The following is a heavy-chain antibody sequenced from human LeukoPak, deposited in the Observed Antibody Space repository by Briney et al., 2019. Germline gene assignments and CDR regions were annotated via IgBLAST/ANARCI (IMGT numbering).Heavy chain of an antibody. D-gene: IGHD1-26*01. CDR3: ARSGRGGAFDI. J-gene: IGHJ3*02. V-gene: IGHV3-74*01. CDR2: IYNDGSRT. Sequence: SGGSLRLSCAASGFTFSSYWMHWVRQGPGKGLVWVSRIYNDGSRTTYADSVKGRFTISGDNAKNTLYLQMNSLGAEDTAVYYCARSGRGGAFDIWGQGTMVTVSS. CDR1: GFTFSSYW.